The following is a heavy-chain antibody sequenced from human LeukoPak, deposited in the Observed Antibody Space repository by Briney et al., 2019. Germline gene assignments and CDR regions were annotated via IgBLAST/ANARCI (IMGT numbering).Heavy chain of an antibody. V-gene: IGHV3-30*14. J-gene: IGHJ4*02. CDR2: ISYDGSNE. CDR3: ARQSVRGLDFDY. Sequence: GGSLRLSCAASGFTFSSYVMHWVRQAPGKGLEWVAIISYDGSNEYYADSVKGRFTISRENAKNSLYLQMNSLRAGDTAVYYCARQSVRGLDFDYWGQGTLVTVSS. CDR1: GFTFSSYV. D-gene: IGHD3-10*01.